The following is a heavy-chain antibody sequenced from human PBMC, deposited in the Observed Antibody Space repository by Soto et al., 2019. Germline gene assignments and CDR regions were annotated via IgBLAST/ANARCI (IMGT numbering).Heavy chain of an antibody. V-gene: IGHV5-51*01. CDR1: GYSFTSNW. CDR3: ARHQRDDASRKIDC. D-gene: IGHD3-16*01. J-gene: IGHJ4*02. CDR2: INPADSDI. Sequence: GESLKISCQGSGYSFTSNWIGWVRQMPGKGLEWMGIINPADSDIKYSPSFQGQVAISADKSIGTAYLQWSSLKASDSAMYYCARHQRDDASRKIDCWGQGTLVTVSS.